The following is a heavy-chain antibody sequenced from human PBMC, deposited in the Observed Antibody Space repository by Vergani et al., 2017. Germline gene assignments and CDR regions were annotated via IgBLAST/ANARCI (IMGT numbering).Heavy chain of an antibody. D-gene: IGHD2-2*01. V-gene: IGHV3-23*01. Sequence: EVQLLESGGGLVQPGGSLRLSCAASGFTFSSYAMSWVRQAPGKGLEWVSAISGSGGSTYYADSVKGRFTISRDNSKNTLYLQMNSLRAEDTAVYYCASHLSPNVVVPAANNYWGQGTLVTVSS. CDR3: ASHLSPNVVVPAANNY. J-gene: IGHJ4*02. CDR2: ISGSGGST. CDR1: GFTFSSYA.